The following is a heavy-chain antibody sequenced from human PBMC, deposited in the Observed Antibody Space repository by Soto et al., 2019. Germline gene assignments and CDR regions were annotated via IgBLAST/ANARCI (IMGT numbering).Heavy chain of an antibody. V-gene: IGHV4-39*02. CDR1: GGSITNSRYY. J-gene: IGHJ4*02. Sequence: PSETLSLTCNVTGGSITNSRYYWVWVRQPPERGLEWIGAVSSSGKTFYIPSLESRVAITSDASKNDFSLSLTSVTAADTAVYYCARYSETALVTGFDCSGQGIRVTVSS. CDR3: ARYSETALVTGFDC. CDR2: VSSSGKT. D-gene: IGHD5-18*01.